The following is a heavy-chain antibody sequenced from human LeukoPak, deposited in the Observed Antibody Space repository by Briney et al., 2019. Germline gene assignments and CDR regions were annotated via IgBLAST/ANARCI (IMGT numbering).Heavy chain of an antibody. J-gene: IGHJ5*02. Sequence: PGGSLRLSCSASGFTFGDYAMSWVRQAPGKGLEWVGFIRSKTYGGATEYVASVKGRFTISRDDSKSIAYLQMNGLKTEDTAMYYCTRAYYDVLPGDRWGQGTLVTVSS. CDR2: IRSKTYGGAT. CDR3: TRAYYDVLPGDR. D-gene: IGHD3-9*01. V-gene: IGHV3-49*04. CDR1: GFTFGDYA.